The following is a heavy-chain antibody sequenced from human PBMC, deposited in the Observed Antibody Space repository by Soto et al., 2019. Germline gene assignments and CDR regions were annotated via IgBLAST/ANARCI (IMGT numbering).Heavy chain of an antibody. CDR2: IYESGST. V-gene: IGHV4-30-2*01. CDR3: ARAHYGDYGYGMDV. J-gene: IGHJ6*02. CDR1: GGSISSGCYS. D-gene: IGHD4-17*01. Sequence: QLQLQESGSGLVKPSQTLSLTCAVSGGSISSGCYSWSWIRQPPGKGLEWIGYIYESGSTYYNPSLKRRVTISVDRSKNQYSLKLSSVTAADTAVYYCARAHYGDYGYGMDVWGQGTTVTVSS.